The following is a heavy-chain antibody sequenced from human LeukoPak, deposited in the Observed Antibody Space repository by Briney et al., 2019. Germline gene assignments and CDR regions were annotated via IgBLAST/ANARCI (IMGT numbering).Heavy chain of an antibody. V-gene: IGHV3-23*01. D-gene: IGHD1-26*01. CDR1: RFTFSSSA. CDR3: AKGGSYAPLDY. J-gene: IGHJ4*02. Sequence: PGGSLRLSCAASRFTFSSSAMTWVRQAPGKGLEWVSAISNSGGDTIYTDSVKGRFTISRDNSKNTLYLQMNSLRAEDTAVYYCAKGGSYAPLDYWGQGTLVTVPS. CDR2: ISNSGGDT.